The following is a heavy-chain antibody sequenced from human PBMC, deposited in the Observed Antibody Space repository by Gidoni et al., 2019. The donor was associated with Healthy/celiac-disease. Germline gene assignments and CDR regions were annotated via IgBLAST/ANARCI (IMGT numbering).Heavy chain of an antibody. CDR1: GYSFTSYW. V-gene: IGHV5-51*03. J-gene: IGHJ3*02. CDR3: ARRGDYDSSDQGAFDI. CDR2: IYPGESDT. Sequence: EVQLVQSGAEVKKPGESLTISCKGSGYSFTSYWIGWVRQMPGKGLEWMGIIYPGESDTRYSPSFQGQVTISADKSISTAYLQWSSLKASDTAMYYCARRGDYDSSDQGAFDIWGQGTMVTVSS. D-gene: IGHD3-22*01.